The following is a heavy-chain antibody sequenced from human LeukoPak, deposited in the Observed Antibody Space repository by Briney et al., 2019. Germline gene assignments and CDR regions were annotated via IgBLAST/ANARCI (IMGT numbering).Heavy chain of an antibody. CDR3: ARDLHGGNSFTSDWYFDL. D-gene: IGHD4-23*01. CDR2: ISHSGIT. V-gene: IGHV4-4*02. CDR1: GGSISISNSNW. J-gene: IGHJ2*01. Sequence: PSETLSLTCAVSGGSISISNSNWWSWVRQPPGKGLEWIGEISHSGITNYNPSLKSRVTISVDKSKNQFSLKLSSVTAADTAVYYCARDLHGGNSFTSDWYFDLWGRGTLVTVSS.